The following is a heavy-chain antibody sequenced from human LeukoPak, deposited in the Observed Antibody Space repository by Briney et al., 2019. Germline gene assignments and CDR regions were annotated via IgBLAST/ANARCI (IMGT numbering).Heavy chain of an antibody. CDR1: GFTFNNYP. J-gene: IGHJ4*02. CDR3: ARERPDYGGNVDY. Sequence: GGSLRLSCAASGFTFNNYPIHWVRQAPGKGLEYVSAISSNGDNTYYANSVKGRFTVSRDNSKNTVYLQMGSLRPDDMAVYYCARERPDYGGNVDYWGQGTLVTVSP. CDR2: ISSNGDNT. V-gene: IGHV3-64*01. D-gene: IGHD4-23*01.